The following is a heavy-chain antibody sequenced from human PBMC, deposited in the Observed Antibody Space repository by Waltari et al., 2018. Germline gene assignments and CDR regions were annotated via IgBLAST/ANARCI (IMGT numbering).Heavy chain of an antibody. CDR1: GYTFTGYY. CDR2: INPNSGGT. D-gene: IGHD3-22*01. V-gene: IGHV1-2*02. J-gene: IGHJ4*02. Sequence: QLVQSGAEVKKPGASVKVSCKASGYTFTGYYMHWVRQAPGQGLEWMGWINPNSGGTNYAQKFQGRVTMTRDTSISTAYMELSRLRSDDTAVYYCARRYYDSSGYYYFDYWGQGTLVTVSS. CDR3: ARRYYDSSGYYYFDY.